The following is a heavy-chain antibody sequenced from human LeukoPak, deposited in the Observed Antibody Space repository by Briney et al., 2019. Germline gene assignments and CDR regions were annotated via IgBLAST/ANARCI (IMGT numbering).Heavy chain of an antibody. Sequence: SETLSLTCTVSGGSISSSSYYWGWIRQPPGKGLEWIGSIYYSGSTYYNPSLKSRVTISVDTSKNQFSLKLSSVTAADTAVYYCAAAEYRYRNWFDPWGQGTLVTVSS. J-gene: IGHJ5*02. D-gene: IGHD5-18*01. CDR3: AAAEYRYRNWFDP. V-gene: IGHV4-39*01. CDR2: IYYSGST. CDR1: GGSISSSSYY.